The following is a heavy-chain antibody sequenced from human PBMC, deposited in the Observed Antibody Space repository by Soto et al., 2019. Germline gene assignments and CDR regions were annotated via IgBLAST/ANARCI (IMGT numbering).Heavy chain of an antibody. CDR3: ARLPILHFNYGMDV. CDR1: GGSISSGDYY. D-gene: IGHD2-2*01. CDR2: IYYSGST. V-gene: IGHV4-30-4*01. Sequence: QVQLQESGPGLVKPSQTLSLTCTVSGGSISSGDYYWSWIRQPPGRGLEWIGYIYYSGSTYYNPALKSRVTISVDTSKNQFSLKLSSVTAADTAVYYCARLPILHFNYGMDVWGQGTTVTVSS. J-gene: IGHJ6*02.